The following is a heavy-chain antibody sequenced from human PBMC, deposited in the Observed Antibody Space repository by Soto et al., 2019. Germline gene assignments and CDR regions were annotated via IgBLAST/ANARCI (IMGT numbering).Heavy chain of an antibody. CDR2: IDPSDSYT. CDR3: ARRSDPPRLPLEPESYFYGMDV. Sequence: GESLKISCKGSGYSFSTYWISWVRQMPGKGLEWMGRIDPSDSYTDYSPSFQGHVTISADKSITTAYLQWSSLKASDTAIYYCARRSDPPRLPLEPESYFYGMDVWGQGTTVTVSS. V-gene: IGHV5-10-1*01. D-gene: IGHD3-3*01. J-gene: IGHJ6*02. CDR1: GYSFSTYW.